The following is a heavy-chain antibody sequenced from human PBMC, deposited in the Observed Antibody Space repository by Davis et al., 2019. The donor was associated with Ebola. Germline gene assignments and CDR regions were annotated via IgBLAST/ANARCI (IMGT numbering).Heavy chain of an antibody. J-gene: IGHJ4*02. CDR2: IKQDGSEK. D-gene: IGHD3-3*02. Sequence: PGGSLRLSCAASGFTFSSYWMSWVRQAPGKGLEWVANIKQDGSEKYYVDSVKGRFTISRDNAKNSLYLQMNSLRAEDTAVYYCAKGSPFLEWLSSDYFDYWGQGTLVTVSS. CDR1: GFTFSSYW. CDR3: AKGSPFLEWLSSDYFDY. V-gene: IGHV3-7*01.